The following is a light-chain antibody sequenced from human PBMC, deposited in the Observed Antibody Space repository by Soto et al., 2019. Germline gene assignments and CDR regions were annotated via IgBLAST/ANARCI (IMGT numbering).Light chain of an antibody. CDR3: QPRGNWPLT. CDR2: DAS. CDR1: QSINNY. V-gene: IGKV3-11*01. Sequence: ETVLTQSPATLSLSPGERATLSCRASQSINNYLIWYQQKPGQAPRLLIYDASSRATGVPARFSGSGFGTDFTLTISSLEPEDFALYYCQPRGNWPLTFGGGTKVEI. J-gene: IGKJ4*01.